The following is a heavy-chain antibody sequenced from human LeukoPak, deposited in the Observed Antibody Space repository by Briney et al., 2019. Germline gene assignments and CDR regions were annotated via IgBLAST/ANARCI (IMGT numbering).Heavy chain of an antibody. Sequence: GALRLSCAASGFIFSISDMHWVRQAPGKGLQWVAFISYDGSKKHCADSVQGRCTISRDNSKNTLYLQMNSLRAEDTAAYYCARSGLNRFDYWGQGTLVTVSS. D-gene: IGHD2-15*01. CDR1: GFIFSISD. J-gene: IGHJ4*02. CDR3: ARSGLNRFDY. V-gene: IGHV3-30*12. CDR2: ISYDGSKK.